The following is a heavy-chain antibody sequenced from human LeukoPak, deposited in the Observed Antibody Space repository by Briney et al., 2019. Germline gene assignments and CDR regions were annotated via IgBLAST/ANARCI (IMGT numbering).Heavy chain of an antibody. D-gene: IGHD6-19*01. CDR1: GYTFTGYY. CDR2: INPNSGGT. Sequence: VASVTVSCKASGYTFTGYYMHWVRQAPGQGLEWMGWINPNSGGTNYSQKFQGWVTMTRDTSISTAYMELSRLGSDETAVYYCARESAVAGTNYYYYGMDVWGQGTTVTVSS. J-gene: IGHJ6*02. V-gene: IGHV1-2*04. CDR3: ARESAVAGTNYYYYGMDV.